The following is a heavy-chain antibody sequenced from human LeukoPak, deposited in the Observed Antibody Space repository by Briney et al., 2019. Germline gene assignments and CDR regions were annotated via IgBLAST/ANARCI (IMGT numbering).Heavy chain of an antibody. D-gene: IGHD3-22*01. V-gene: IGHV1-18*01. CDR2: INAYNGNT. CDR3: ARERVAYYYVISGYYFDTFDY. Sequence: ASVKVSCKASGYTLNTYGFSWVRQAPGQGLEWMGWINAYNGNTNYAQKLQGRVTTTTDTSTSTAYMELRSLRYDDTAGYYVARERVAYYYVISGYYFDTFDYWGQGTLVTVSA. CDR1: GYTLNTYG. J-gene: IGHJ4*02.